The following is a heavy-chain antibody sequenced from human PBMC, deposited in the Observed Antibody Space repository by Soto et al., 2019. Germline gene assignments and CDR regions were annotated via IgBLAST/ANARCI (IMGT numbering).Heavy chain of an antibody. CDR3: ARRGYGSRWPNVYMDV. V-gene: IGHV3-64*01. J-gene: IGHJ6*03. D-gene: IGHD6-13*01. Sequence: GGSLRLPWAASGFTFSNYEMHWVRQAPGKGLEYVSGISNNGAHTDYAKSVKGRFTISRDNSENTLYLQMGSLRAEDMALYYCARRGYGSRWPNVYMDVWGKGTTVTVSS. CDR2: ISNNGAHT. CDR1: GFTFSNYE.